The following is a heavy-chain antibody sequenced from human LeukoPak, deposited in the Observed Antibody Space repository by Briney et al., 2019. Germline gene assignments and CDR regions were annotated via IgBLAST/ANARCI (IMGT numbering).Heavy chain of an antibody. Sequence: GGSLRLSCAASGFTFSSYAMHWVRQAPGKGLEWVAVISYDGSNKYYADSVKGRFTISRDNSKNTLYLQMNSLRAEDTAVYYCARDELTSKRGKGYYYYYMDVWGKGTTVTVSS. V-gene: IGHV3-30*04. CDR3: ARDELTSKRGKGYYYYYMDV. CDR1: GFTFSSYA. CDR2: ISYDGSNK. J-gene: IGHJ6*03. D-gene: IGHD1-1*01.